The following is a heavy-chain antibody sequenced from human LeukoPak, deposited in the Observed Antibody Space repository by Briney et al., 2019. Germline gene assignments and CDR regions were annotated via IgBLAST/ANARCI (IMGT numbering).Heavy chain of an antibody. CDR2: IHTSGST. CDR1: GGSNSSYY. CDR3: ERPGQSNWWVYFNY. Sequence: PSETLSLTCTVSGGSNSSYYWTWIRQPPGKGLEWIGYIHTSGSTNCNPSLKSRVTMSVDTSKNQFSLRLSSVTAADTAVYYCERPGQSNWWVYFNYWGQGTVVTVS. J-gene: IGHJ4*02. D-gene: IGHD2-15*01. V-gene: IGHV4-4*09.